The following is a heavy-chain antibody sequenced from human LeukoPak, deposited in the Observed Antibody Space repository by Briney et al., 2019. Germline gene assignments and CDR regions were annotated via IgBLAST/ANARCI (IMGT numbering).Heavy chain of an antibody. V-gene: IGHV3-23*01. CDR1: GFTFSNHA. Sequence: GGSLRLYCAASGFTFSNHAMTWVRQAPGEGLKWVSSPSGGGDNTFYEDSVKGRFTISRDNSENTLHLQMNSLRAEDTAVYYCAKAYYYGAGSYYVAFDCWGQGTLVTVSS. J-gene: IGHJ4*02. D-gene: IGHD3-10*01. CDR2: PSGGGDNT. CDR3: AKAYYYGAGSYYVAFDC.